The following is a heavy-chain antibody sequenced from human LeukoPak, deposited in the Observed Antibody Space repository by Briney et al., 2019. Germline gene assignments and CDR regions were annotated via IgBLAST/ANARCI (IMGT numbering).Heavy chain of an antibody. V-gene: IGHV3-7*01. J-gene: IGHJ4*02. CDR3: ARRGWQFDS. D-gene: IGHD2-15*01. CDR1: GIIFNHYW. CDR2: IKEDGSEK. Sequence: GGSLRLSCASSGIIFNHYWMSWVRQVPGKGLEWVANIKEDGSEKNYVDSVRGRFTISRDNARSSLYLQTNSLRAEDTAVYYCARRGWQFDSWGQGTLVTVSS.